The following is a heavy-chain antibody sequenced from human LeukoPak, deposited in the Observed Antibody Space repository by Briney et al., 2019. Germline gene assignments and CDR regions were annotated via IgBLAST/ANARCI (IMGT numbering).Heavy chain of an antibody. CDR1: GFSFSSYT. V-gene: IGHV3-21*01. D-gene: IGHD3-3*01. Sequence: GGSLRLSCAASGFSFSSYTMNWVRQAPGKGLEWVSSISGRSLYIYYADSLKGRFTISRDNAKNSLYLQMNSLRADDTAVYYCARVGRFLDDWVRGTLVTVSS. J-gene: IGHJ4*02. CDR3: ARVGRFLDD. CDR2: ISGRSLYI.